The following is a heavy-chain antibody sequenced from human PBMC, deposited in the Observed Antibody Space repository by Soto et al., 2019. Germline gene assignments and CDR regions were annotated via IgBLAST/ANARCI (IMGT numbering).Heavy chain of an antibody. CDR1: GGSISSYY. CDR2: IYYSGST. CDR3: ARSQPYYYYYYRDV. Sequence: SETLSLTCTVSGGSISSYYWSWIRQPPGKGLEWIGYIYYSGSTNYHPSLESRVTISVDTAKNQFSLKLSSVTAADTAVYYCARSQPYYYYYYRDVWGKGTTVTVSS. V-gene: IGHV4-59*01. J-gene: IGHJ6*03.